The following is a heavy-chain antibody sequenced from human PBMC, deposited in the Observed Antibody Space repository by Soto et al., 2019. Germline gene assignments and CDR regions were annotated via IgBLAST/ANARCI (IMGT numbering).Heavy chain of an antibody. V-gene: IGHV3-21*05. CDR3: AKDVTYYYDSGASNYFDN. J-gene: IGHJ4*02. CDR2: ISTTSSYT. CDR1: GFTFSSYS. D-gene: IGHD3-22*01. Sequence: PGGSLRLSCAASGFTFSSYSMNWVRQAPGKGLEWVSYISTTSSYTDYADSVRGRFTVSRDNSKNTLYLQMNSLRAEGTAIYYCAKDVTYYYDSGASNYFDNWGQGTLVTVSS.